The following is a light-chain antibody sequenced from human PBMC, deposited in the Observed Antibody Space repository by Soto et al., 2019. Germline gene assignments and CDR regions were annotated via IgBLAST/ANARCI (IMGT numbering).Light chain of an antibody. V-gene: IGLV2-14*01. CDR1: SSDVGGYNY. J-gene: IGLJ2*01. CDR2: DVS. Sequence: QSALTQPASVSGSPGQSITISCTGTSSDVGGYNYVSWYQQQPGKAPKLMIYDVSNRTSGVSNRFSGSKSGNTASLTISGLQAEDEADYYCSSYTSSSTLMVFGGGTKLTVL. CDR3: SSYTSSSTLMV.